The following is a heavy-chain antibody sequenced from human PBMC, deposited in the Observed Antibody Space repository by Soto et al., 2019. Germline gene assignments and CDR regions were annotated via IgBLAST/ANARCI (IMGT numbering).Heavy chain of an antibody. D-gene: IGHD3-22*01. J-gene: IGHJ6*02. Sequence: QVQLVESGGGVVQPGRSLRLSCAASGFTFSDYGMHWVRQAPGKGLEWVAVIWYDGSSKYYADSVKGRFTISRDNSMNTLYLQMNSLRAEDTAVYYCAKYGLAEYYDSSGTFYYGMDVWGQGTTVTVSS. CDR1: GFTFSDYG. V-gene: IGHV3-33*06. CDR2: IWYDGSSK. CDR3: AKYGLAEYYDSSGTFYYGMDV.